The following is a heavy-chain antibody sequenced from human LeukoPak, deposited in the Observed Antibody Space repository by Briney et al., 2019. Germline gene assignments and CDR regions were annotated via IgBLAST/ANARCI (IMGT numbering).Heavy chain of an antibody. V-gene: IGHV4-61*02. CDR2: IYTSGST. CDR3: ARGRYYYDSSGFDF. Sequence: PSETLSLTCTVSGDSMSGGNCYWSWIRQPAGKGLEWIGRIYTSGSTNYNPSLKSRVTISVDTSKNQFSLKLSSVTAADTAVYYCARGRYYYDSSGFDFWGQGTLVTVSS. D-gene: IGHD3-22*01. J-gene: IGHJ5*01. CDR1: GDSMSGGNCY.